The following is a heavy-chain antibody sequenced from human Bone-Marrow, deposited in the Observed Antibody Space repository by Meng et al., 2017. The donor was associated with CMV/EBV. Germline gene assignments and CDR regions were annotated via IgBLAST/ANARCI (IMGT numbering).Heavy chain of an antibody. J-gene: IGHJ4*02. CDR3: ARDLFGVTTH. CDR2: ISSSRSYI. Sequence: GGSLRLSCAASGFTFSSYSMNWVRQAPGKGLEWVSSISSSRSYIYYADSVKGRFTISRDNAKNSLYLQMNSLRAEDAAVYYCARDLFGVTTHWGQGTLVTVSS. D-gene: IGHD3-3*01. CDR1: GFTFSSYS. V-gene: IGHV3-21*01.